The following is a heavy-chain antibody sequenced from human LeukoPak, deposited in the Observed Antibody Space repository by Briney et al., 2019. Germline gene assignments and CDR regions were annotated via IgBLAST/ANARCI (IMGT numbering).Heavy chain of an antibody. D-gene: IGHD3-10*01. CDR1: GGSISSSSYY. CDR2: IYYSGST. V-gene: IGHV4-39*01. Sequence: SETLSLTCTVSGGSISSSSYYWGWIRQPPGKGLEWIGSIYYSGSTYYNPSLKSRVTISVDTSKNQFSLKLSSVTAADTAVYYCAGRYGSGNLNWGQGTPVTVSS. CDR3: AGRYGSGNLN. J-gene: IGHJ4*02.